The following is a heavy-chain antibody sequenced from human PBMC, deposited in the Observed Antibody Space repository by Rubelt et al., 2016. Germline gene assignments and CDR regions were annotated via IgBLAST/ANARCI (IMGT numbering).Heavy chain of an antibody. CDR1: GYTFTSYG. J-gene: IGHJ4*02. CDR2: IITILDIA. D-gene: IGHD5-12*01. V-gene: IGHV1-69*04. CDR3: ARGNSGYDYGLDY. Sequence: QVQLVQSGAEVKKPGASVKVSCKASGYTFTSYGISWVRQAPGQGLEWMGRIITILDIANYAQKVQGRVTITADKSTSTAYMELSSLRSEDTAVYYCARGNSGYDYGLDYWGQGTLVTVSS.